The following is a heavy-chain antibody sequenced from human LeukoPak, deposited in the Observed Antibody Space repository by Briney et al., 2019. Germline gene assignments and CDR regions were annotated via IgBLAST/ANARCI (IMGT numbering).Heavy chain of an antibody. Sequence: SQTLSLTCTVSGGSISSGDYYWSWIRQPPGKGLEWIGYIYYSGSTHYNPSLKSRVTISVDTSKNQFSLKLSSVTAADTAVYYCARATPYYYDSSGYYPRWGQGTLVTVSS. V-gene: IGHV4-30-4*01. CDR2: IYYSGST. J-gene: IGHJ4*02. CDR3: ARATPYYYDSSGYYPR. D-gene: IGHD3-22*01. CDR1: GGSISSGDYY.